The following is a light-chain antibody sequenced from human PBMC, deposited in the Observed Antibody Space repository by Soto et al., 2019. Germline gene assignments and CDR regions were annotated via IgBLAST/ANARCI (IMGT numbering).Light chain of an antibody. CDR3: ISYASINTYV. CDR1: SSDFGGYDY. J-gene: IGLJ1*01. CDR2: DVT. Sequence: QSALTQPASVSGSPGQSITISCTGTSSDFGGYDYVSWYQQHPGKAPKLMIYDVTNRPSGVSNRFSGSKSGNTASLTISGLQAEDEADYYCISYASINTYVFGTGTKLTVL. V-gene: IGLV2-14*01.